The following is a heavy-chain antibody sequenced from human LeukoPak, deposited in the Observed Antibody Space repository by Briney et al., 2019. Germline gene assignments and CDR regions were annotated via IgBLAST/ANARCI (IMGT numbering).Heavy chain of an antibody. V-gene: IGHV3-53*01. CDR1: GFTLSSNY. D-gene: IGHD6-19*01. CDR3: ARDRTVAGIGGYYYYGMDV. J-gene: IGHJ6*02. CDR2: IYSGGST. Sequence: GSLRLSCAASGFTLSSNYMSWVRQAPGKGLEWVSVIYSGGSTYYADSVKGRFTISRDNSKNTLYLQMNSLRAEDTAVYYCARDRTVAGIGGYYYYGMDVWGQGTTVTVSS.